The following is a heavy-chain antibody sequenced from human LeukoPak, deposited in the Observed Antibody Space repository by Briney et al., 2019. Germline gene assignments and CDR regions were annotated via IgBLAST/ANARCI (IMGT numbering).Heavy chain of an antibody. D-gene: IGHD3-22*01. CDR1: GFTFSSFW. Sequence: PGGSLRLSCAASGFTFSSFWMHWVRQAPGKGLLWVSRVNSDGSSTSYADSVKGRFTISRDNAKNTLYLQMNSLRAEDTAVYHCARVLYYYDSSAYSYWGQGTLVTVSS. J-gene: IGHJ4*02. CDR2: VNSDGSST. V-gene: IGHV3-74*01. CDR3: ARVLYYYDSSAYSY.